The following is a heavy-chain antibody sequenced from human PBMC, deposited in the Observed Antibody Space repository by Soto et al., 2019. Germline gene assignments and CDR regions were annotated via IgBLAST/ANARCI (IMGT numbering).Heavy chain of an antibody. V-gene: IGHV3-7*04. J-gene: IGHJ4*02. Sequence: EVQLVESGGGLVQPGGSLRLSCAASGFIFSNFWMSWVRQAPGKGLEWVANIKEDGSEKHCTDSVKGRFTISRDNAKNSLYLQMNSLRPEDTAVYYCARDMDTYGYGLFNYWGQGTLVTVSS. CDR2: IKEDGSEK. CDR1: GFIFSNFW. D-gene: IGHD5-18*01. CDR3: ARDMDTYGYGLFNY.